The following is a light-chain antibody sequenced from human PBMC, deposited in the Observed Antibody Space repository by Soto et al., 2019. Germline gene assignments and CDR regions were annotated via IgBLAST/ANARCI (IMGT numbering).Light chain of an antibody. CDR2: GAS. Sequence: EIVLTQSPGTLSLSPGERATLSCRASQSVSSSYLAWYQQKPGQAPRLLIYGASSRATGIPDRFSGSGSGADFTLTISRLEPEEFAVYYCRQYGSSPPITFGQGTRLEIK. J-gene: IGKJ5*01. CDR1: QSVSSSY. CDR3: RQYGSSPPIT. V-gene: IGKV3-20*01.